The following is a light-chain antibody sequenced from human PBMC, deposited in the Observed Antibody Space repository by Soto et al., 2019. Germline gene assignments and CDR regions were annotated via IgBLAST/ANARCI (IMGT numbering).Light chain of an antibody. CDR3: QHYNNWPIT. CDR1: QSVGTS. J-gene: IGKJ5*01. V-gene: IGKV3-15*01. Sequence: MMTQSPATLSVTTGERATLSCRASQSVGTSLAWYQQKPGQAPRLLIQGASTRATGIPARFSGSGSGTEFTLTISSLQSEDFAVYYCQHYNNWPITFGQGTLLEI. CDR2: GAS.